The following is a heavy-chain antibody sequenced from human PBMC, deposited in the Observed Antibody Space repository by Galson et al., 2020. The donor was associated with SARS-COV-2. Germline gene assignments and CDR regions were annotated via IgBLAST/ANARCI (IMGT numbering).Heavy chain of an antibody. CDR2: IYYSGST. D-gene: IGHD6-19*01. Sequence: SETLSLTCTVSGGSISSSSYYWGWIRQPPGKGLEWIASIYYSGSTYYKSSLKSRVTISADTSKNQFSLKLYSVTAADTAVYYCARVRRGSRAVADLLTFDYWGQGILVTVSS. V-gene: IGHV4-39*07. CDR1: GGSISSSSYY. CDR3: ARVRRGSRAVADLLTFDY. J-gene: IGHJ4*02.